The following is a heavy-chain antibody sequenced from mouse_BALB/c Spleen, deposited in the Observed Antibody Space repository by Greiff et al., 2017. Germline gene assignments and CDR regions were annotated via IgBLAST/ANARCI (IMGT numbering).Heavy chain of an antibody. CDR3: ARALPFDV. J-gene: IGHJ1*01. V-gene: IGHV1-28*01. CDR2: IDPFNGGT. CDR1: GYSFTSYY. D-gene: IGHD5-5*01. Sequence: EVQLQQSGPELMKPGASVKISCKASGYSFTSYYMHWVKQSHGKSLEWIGYIDPFNGGTSYNQKFKGKATLTVDKSSSTAYMHLSSLTSEDSAVYYCARALPFDVWGAGSAVTGSA.